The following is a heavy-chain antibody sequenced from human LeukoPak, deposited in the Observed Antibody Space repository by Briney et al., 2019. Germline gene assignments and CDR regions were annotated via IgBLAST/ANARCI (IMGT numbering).Heavy chain of an antibody. V-gene: IGHV3-11*01. D-gene: IGHD2-2*01. CDR3: ARDGAGAAARVWYFDL. CDR2: ISSSGSTI. CDR1: GFTFSDCY. Sequence: GGSLRLSCAASGFTFSDCYMSWIRQAPGKGLEWVSYISSSGSTIYYADSVKGRFTISRDNAKNSLYLQMNSLRAEDTAVYYCARDGAGAAARVWYFDLWGRGTLVTVSS. J-gene: IGHJ2*01.